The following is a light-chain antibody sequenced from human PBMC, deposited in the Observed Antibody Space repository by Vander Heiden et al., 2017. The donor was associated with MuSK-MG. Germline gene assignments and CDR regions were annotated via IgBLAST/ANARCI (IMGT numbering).Light chain of an antibody. CDR2: RNN. CDR1: SSNIGSNY. J-gene: IGLJ3*02. Sequence: TISCSGSSSNIGSNYVYWYQQLPGTAPKLLIYRNNQRPSGVPDRFSGSKSGTSASLAISGLRSEDEADYYCAAWDDSLSGWVFGGGTKLTVL. CDR3: AAWDDSLSGWV. V-gene: IGLV1-47*01.